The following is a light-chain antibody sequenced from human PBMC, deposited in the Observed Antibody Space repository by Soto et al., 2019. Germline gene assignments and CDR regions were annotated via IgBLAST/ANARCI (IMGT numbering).Light chain of an antibody. J-gene: IGKJ2*01. Sequence: EIVLTQSPGTLSLSPGERATLSCRASQSVSSSYLAWYQQKPGQAPRLLIYGASSRATGIPDRFSGSGSGTDFTITISRLEPEDFAVYYCQQYGSSPYTFGQVTKLEIK. CDR3: QQYGSSPYT. V-gene: IGKV3-20*01. CDR2: GAS. CDR1: QSVSSSY.